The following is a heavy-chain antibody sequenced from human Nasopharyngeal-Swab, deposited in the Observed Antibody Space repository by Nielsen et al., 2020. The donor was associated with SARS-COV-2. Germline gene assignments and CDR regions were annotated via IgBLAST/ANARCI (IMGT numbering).Heavy chain of an antibody. Sequence: GESLKISCAASGFTFSSYWMSWVRQAPGKGLEWVAHIKQSGSGQYYVDSVKGRFTISRDNAKNSLSLQMNSLRVEDTAVYYCARAQGDYVTAWNNWFDPWGQGTLVTVSS. CDR1: GFTFSSYW. CDR3: ARAQGDYVTAWNNWFDP. V-gene: IGHV3-7*03. J-gene: IGHJ5*02. D-gene: IGHD3-16*01. CDR2: IKQSGSGQ.